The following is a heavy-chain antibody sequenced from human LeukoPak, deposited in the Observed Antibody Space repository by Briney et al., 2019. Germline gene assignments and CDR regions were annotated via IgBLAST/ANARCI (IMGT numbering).Heavy chain of an antibody. CDR3: ARSSNWQQLHPDAFDI. Sequence: GGSLRLSCAASGFTFSSYWMHWVRQAPGKGLEWVSYISSSGSTIYYADSVKGRFTISRDNAKNSLYLQMNSLRAEDTAVYYCARSSNWQQLHPDAFDIWGQGTMVTVSS. J-gene: IGHJ3*02. V-gene: IGHV3-48*04. CDR2: ISSSGSTI. D-gene: IGHD6-13*01. CDR1: GFTFSSYW.